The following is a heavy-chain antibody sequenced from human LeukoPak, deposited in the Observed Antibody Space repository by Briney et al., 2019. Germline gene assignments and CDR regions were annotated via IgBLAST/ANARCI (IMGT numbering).Heavy chain of an antibody. V-gene: IGHV3-9*03. CDR3: AKEGGRQPGHYFDY. CDR1: GFTFDDYA. CDR2: ISWNSGSI. J-gene: IGHJ4*02. Sequence: SGGSLRLSCAASGFTFDDYAMHWVRQAPGKGLEWVSGISWNSGSIGYADSVKGRFTISRDNAKNSLYLQMNSLRAEDMALYYCAKEGGRQPGHYFDYWGQGTLVTVSS. D-gene: IGHD1-26*01.